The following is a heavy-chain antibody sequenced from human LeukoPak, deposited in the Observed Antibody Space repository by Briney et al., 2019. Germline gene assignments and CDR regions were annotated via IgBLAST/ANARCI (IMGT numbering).Heavy chain of an antibody. Sequence: GSLRLSCAASGFTFNTYWMHWVRQAPGKGLLWVSPINPDGTVTTYADSVKGRFTISRDNAKNTLYLQMNSLRAEDTAVYYCVRDSPSGFFDLWGRGTLVTVSS. D-gene: IGHD6-19*01. V-gene: IGHV3-74*01. CDR1: GFTFNTYW. J-gene: IGHJ2*01. CDR3: VRDSPSGFFDL. CDR2: INPDGTVT.